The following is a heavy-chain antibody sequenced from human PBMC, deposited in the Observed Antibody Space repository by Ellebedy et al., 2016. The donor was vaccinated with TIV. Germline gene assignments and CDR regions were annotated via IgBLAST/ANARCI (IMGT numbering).Heavy chain of an antibody. V-gene: IGHV3-11*01. CDR3: ARDLGGYDVFDY. J-gene: IGHJ4*02. CDR1: GFSFSGYY. D-gene: IGHD5-12*01. Sequence: GESLKISCAASGFSFSGYYMSWIRRAPGKGLEWISYISTNSSTKYNTDSVNGRFTISRDNAKNSLYLQMNSLRAEDTAVYYCARDLGGYDVFDYWGRGTLVTVSS. CDR2: ISTNSSTK.